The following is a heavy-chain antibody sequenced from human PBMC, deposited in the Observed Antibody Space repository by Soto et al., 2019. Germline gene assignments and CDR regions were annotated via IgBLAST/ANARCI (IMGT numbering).Heavy chain of an antibody. V-gene: IGHV1-8*01. D-gene: IGHD5-12*01. J-gene: IGHJ5*02. Sequence: QVQLVQSGAEVKKPGASVKVSCNASGYTFTSYDINWVRQATAQGLEWMGWMNPNSGNTGYAQKFQGRVTMTRNTSISTAYMELSSLRYEDTAVYYCARGIVATIFRDNWFDPWGQGTLVTVSS. CDR1: GYTFTSYD. CDR3: ARGIVATIFRDNWFDP. CDR2: MNPNSGNT.